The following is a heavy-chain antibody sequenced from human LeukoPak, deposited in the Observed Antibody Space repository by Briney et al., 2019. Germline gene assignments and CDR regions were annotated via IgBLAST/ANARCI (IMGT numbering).Heavy chain of an antibody. J-gene: IGHJ4*02. CDR1: GVTVSNAW. D-gene: IGHD3-9*01. V-gene: IGHV3-15*07. CDR3: TTDGDYDILTGYYPYFDY. CDR2: IKSKTDGGTT. Sequence: GGSLRLSCAASGVTVSNAWMNWVRQAPGKGLEWVGRIKSKTDGGTTDYAAPVTGRFTISRDDSKNTLYLQMNSLKTEDTAVYYCTTDGDYDILTGYYPYFDYWGQGTLVTVSS.